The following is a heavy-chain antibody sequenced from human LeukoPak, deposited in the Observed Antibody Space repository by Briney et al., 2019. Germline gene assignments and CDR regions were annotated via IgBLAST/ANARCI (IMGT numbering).Heavy chain of an antibody. CDR2: IYYSGST. D-gene: IGHD1-1*01. Sequence: PETLSLSPTLSGGSISSSSYYWGWIRHPPGEGLEWIGSIYYSGSTYYNPTLKSPVTISVDTSKNQFSLKVSSVTAADTALYYCARGSETTGTNWFDPWGQGTLVTVSS. CDR3: ARGSETTGTNWFDP. V-gene: IGHV4-39*07. CDR1: GGSISSSSYY. J-gene: IGHJ5*02.